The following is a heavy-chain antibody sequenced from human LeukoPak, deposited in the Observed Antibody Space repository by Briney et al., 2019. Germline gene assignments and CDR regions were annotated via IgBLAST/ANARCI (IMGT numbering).Heavy chain of an antibody. D-gene: IGHD4-17*01. CDR3: ARDSSMTPVTMDFDY. CDR1: GFTFSSHA. Sequence: GGSLRLSCAASGFTFSSHAMHWVRQAPGKGLEWLTFISYTGRDKYYADSVKGRLTTSRDNSKNTLYLQMNSLRAEDTALYYCARDSSMTPVTMDFDYWGQGTLVTVSS. CDR2: ISYTGRDK. V-gene: IGHV3-30*04. J-gene: IGHJ4*02.